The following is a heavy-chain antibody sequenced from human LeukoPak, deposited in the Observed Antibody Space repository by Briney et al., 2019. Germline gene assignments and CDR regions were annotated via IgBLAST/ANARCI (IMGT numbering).Heavy chain of an antibody. D-gene: IGHD3-9*01. V-gene: IGHV1-2*02. CDR3: ATYQGTYYDILTGHDAFDI. CDR1: GYTFTGYY. Sequence: ASVKVSCKASGYTFTGYYMHWVRQAPGQGLEWMGWINPNSGGTNYAQKFQGRVTMTRDTSISTAYMELSRLRSDDTAVYYCATYQGTYYDILTGHDAFDIWGQGTMVTVSS. CDR2: INPNSGGT. J-gene: IGHJ3*02.